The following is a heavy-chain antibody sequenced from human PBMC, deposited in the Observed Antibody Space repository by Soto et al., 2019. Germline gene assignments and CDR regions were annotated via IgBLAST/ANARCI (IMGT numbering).Heavy chain of an antibody. V-gene: IGHV3-30-3*01. CDR2: ISYDGSNK. J-gene: IGHJ6*02. CDR1: GFTFSSYA. D-gene: IGHD6-13*01. CDR3: ARDSSSSSWYVKNYYYGMDV. Sequence: GGSLRLSCAASGFTFSSYAMHWVRQAPGKGLEWVAVISYDGSNKYYADSVKGRFTISRDNSKNTLYLQMNSLRAEDTAVYYCARDSSSSSWYVKNYYYGMDVRGQGTTVTVSS.